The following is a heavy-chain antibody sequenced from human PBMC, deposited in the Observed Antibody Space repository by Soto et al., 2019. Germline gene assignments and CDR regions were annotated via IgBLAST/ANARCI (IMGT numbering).Heavy chain of an antibody. D-gene: IGHD5-12*01. Sequence: LKISCKGSGYSFTSFWISWVRQMPGKGLEWMGRIDPSDSYTSYSPSFQGHVTISADRSISTAYLQWSSLKASDTAMYYCARLERYTGYELHFDYWGQGTQVTVSS. CDR3: ARLERYTGYELHFDY. J-gene: IGHJ4*02. V-gene: IGHV5-10-1*01. CDR1: GYSFTSFW. CDR2: IDPSDSYT.